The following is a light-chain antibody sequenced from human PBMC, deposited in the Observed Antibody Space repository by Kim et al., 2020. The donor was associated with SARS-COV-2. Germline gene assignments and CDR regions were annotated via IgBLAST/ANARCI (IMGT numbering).Light chain of an antibody. CDR1: QGISSY. V-gene: IGKV1-8*01. Sequence: ASTGDRVTITCRASQGISSYLAWYQQKPGKAPKLLIYAASTLQSGVPSRFSGSGSGTDFTLTISCLQSEDFAIYYCQQYYSYPVTFGGGTKVDIK. J-gene: IGKJ4*01. CDR3: QQYYSYPVT. CDR2: AAS.